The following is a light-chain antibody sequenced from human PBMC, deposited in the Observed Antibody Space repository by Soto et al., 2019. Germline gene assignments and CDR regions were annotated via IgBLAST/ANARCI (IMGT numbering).Light chain of an antibody. CDR1: QGISNY. CDR3: QQYSTYPIT. V-gene: IGKV1-16*02. Sequence: DIQMTQSPSSLSASVGDRVTITCRASQGISNYLAWSQQKPGKAPKSLIYDASSLRSGVPSKFSVSGFGTEFTLTISSLQPEDFATYYCQQYSTYPITFGQGTRLEIK. CDR2: DAS. J-gene: IGKJ5*01.